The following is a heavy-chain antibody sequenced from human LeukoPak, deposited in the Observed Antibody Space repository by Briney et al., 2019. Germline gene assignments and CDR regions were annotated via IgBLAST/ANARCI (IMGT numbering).Heavy chain of an antibody. J-gene: IGHJ6*03. CDR2: ISGSGGSR. Sequence: PGGSLRLSCAASGSTFSNFAMTWVRQAPGKGLEWVSSISGSGGSRYYVDSVKGRFTISRDKSKNTLYLQMNNLRAEDTAVYYCAKGVDASGIYYYFYMDVWGKGTTVSVSS. CDR1: GSTFSNFA. CDR3: AKGVDASGIYYYFYMDV. V-gene: IGHV3-23*01. D-gene: IGHD3-16*01.